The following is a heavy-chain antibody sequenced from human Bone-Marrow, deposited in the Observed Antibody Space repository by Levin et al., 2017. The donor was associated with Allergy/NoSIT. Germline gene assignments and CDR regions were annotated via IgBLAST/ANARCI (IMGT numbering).Heavy chain of an antibody. V-gene: IGHV2-5*02. CDR1: GFSLSTRTVA. CDR3: AHREGSSWYGYNFDF. Sequence: ESGPTLVKPTQTLTLTCTFSGFSLSTRTVAVGWFRQAPGKALQWLALISWDDDRRYSPPLRSRLTITKDTSKNQVILTMTNMDPVDTATYYCAHREGSSWYGYNFDFWGQGTLVTVSS. CDR2: ISWDDDR. D-gene: IGHD6-13*01. J-gene: IGHJ4*02.